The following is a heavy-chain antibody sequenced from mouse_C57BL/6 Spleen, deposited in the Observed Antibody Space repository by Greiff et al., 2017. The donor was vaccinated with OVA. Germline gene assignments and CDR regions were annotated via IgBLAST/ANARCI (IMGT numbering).Heavy chain of an antibody. J-gene: IGHJ3*01. CDR2: IYPGDGDT. D-gene: IGHD3-3*01. Sequence: VQLQQSGPELVKPGASVKISCKASGYAFSSSWMNWVKQRPGKGLEWIGRIYPGDGDTNYNGKFKGKATLTADKSSSTAYMQLSSLTSEDSAFDFCAGDVGFSFAYWGQGTLVTVSA. CDR1: GYAFSSSW. V-gene: IGHV1-82*01. CDR3: AGDVGFSFAY.